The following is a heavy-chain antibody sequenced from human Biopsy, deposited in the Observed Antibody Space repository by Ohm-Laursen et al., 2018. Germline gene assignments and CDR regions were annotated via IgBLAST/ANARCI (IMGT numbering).Heavy chain of an antibody. D-gene: IGHD3-10*01. CDR3: ARDGAGSYHDY. CDR1: GFTFSDYY. J-gene: IGHJ4*02. CDR2: ISGSGTTI. V-gene: IGHV3-11*01. Sequence: SLRLSCAASGFTFSDYYMSWIRQASGKGLEWLSYISGSGTTIFYADSVKGRFTVSKDNAKNSLYLQMNSLTVKDTAVYYCARDGAGSYHDYWGQGTLVTVSS.